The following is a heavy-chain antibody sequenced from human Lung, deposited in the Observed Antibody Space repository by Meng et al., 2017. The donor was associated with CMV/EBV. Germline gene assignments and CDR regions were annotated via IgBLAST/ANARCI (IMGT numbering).Heavy chain of an antibody. J-gene: IGHJ6*02. Sequence: SETXSLTCTVSGGSISNSNHCWVWIRQPPGKGLESIVTMYYSGITYYNPSLNARVTMSADTSKNQFSLRLTTVTAADTAMYYCARSVGNNKSCNYYGMDVXGQGXTVTVSS. CDR3: ARSVGNNKSCNYYGMDV. V-gene: IGHV4-39*07. CDR2: MYYSGIT. CDR1: GGSISNSNHC. D-gene: IGHD1-14*01.